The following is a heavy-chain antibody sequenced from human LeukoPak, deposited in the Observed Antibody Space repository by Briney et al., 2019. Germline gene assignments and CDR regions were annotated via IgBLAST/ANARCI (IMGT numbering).Heavy chain of an antibody. J-gene: IGHJ5*02. CDR2: IVAYNGNT. CDR3: AREPLTGFGVVIIGDWFDP. Sequence: DSVQVSCKASGYTFSSYGISWVRQAPGQGLEWMGWIVAYNGNTNYAQKFQGRVTMTTDTSTSTAYMELRSLRSDDTAVYYCAREPLTGFGVVIIGDWFDPWGQGTLVTVSS. CDR1: GYTFSSYG. D-gene: IGHD3-3*01. V-gene: IGHV1-18*01.